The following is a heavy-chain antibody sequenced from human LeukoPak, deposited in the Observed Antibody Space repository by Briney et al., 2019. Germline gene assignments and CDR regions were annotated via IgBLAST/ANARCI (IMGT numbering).Heavy chain of an antibody. CDR1: GGSISTIGHY. J-gene: IGHJ3*02. V-gene: IGHV4-39*07. D-gene: IGHD6-19*01. CDR3: ARGHTTGWFTVAFDT. Sequence: SETLSLTCTVSGGSISTIGHYWGWIRQSPEKGLEWIGSIFDRGTTSYKSSLMSRVSIALDTSKNQFSLKLTSVTAADTAVYYCARGHTTGWFTVAFDTWGQGIRVTVSS. CDR2: IFDRGTT.